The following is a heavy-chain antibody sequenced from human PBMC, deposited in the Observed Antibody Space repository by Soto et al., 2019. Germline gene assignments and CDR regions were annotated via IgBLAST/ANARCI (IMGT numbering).Heavy chain of an antibody. CDR1: GFTFSRYA. CDR2: ISRDGSNK. D-gene: IGHD3-10*01. J-gene: IGHJ4*02. CDR3: ARSRNSAVADSFDF. Sequence: QVQVVESGGGVVQPGRSLRLSCAASGFTFSRYAIHWVRQAPGKGLEWVAVISRDGSNKYYVDSVKGRFTISRDNSKNTLYLQMNSLRDEDTAVYYWARSRNSAVADSFDFWGQGTLVTVSS. V-gene: IGHV3-30*04.